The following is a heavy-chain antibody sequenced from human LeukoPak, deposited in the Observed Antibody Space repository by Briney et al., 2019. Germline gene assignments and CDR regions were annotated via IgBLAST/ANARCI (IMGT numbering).Heavy chain of an antibody. V-gene: IGHV4-39*01. CDR1: GGSISSSNYY. Sequence: SETLSLTCSVSGGSISSSNYYWGWIRQPPGKGLEWIGSIYYSGSTYYNPSLKSRVTISVDTSKNQFSLKLRSVTAADTAVYYCARPRTRLAWFDPWGQGTLVTVSS. CDR2: IYYSGST. CDR3: ARPRTRLAWFDP. D-gene: IGHD6-19*01. J-gene: IGHJ5*02.